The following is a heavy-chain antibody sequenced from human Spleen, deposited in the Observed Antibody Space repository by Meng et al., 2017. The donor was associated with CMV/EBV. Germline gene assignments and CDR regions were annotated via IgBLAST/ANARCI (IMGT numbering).Heavy chain of an antibody. CDR2: ISSSGSTV. V-gene: IGHV3-48*04. CDR1: TFSSYS. J-gene: IGHJ4*02. Sequence: TFSSYSMNWVRQAPGKGLEWVAYISSSGSTVYYGDSVQGRLSISRDNAKNSLYLQMNSLRAEDTAVYYCARECYDFWSGYSQPYFDFWGQGTLVTVSS. CDR3: ARECYDFWSGYSQPYFDF. D-gene: IGHD3-3*01.